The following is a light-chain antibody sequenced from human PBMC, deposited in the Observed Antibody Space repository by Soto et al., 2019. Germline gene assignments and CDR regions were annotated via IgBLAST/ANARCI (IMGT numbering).Light chain of an antibody. CDR1: SSDVGGYNY. V-gene: IGLV2-8*01. Sequence: QSALTQPPSASGSPGQSVTISCTGTSSDVGGYNYVSWYQQHPGKAPKLILYEISERPSGVPDRFSGSKSGNTASLTVSGLQAEDDSDYYCSSYAGNNNCVFGTGTKVTVL. CDR3: SSYAGNNNCV. CDR2: EIS. J-gene: IGLJ1*01.